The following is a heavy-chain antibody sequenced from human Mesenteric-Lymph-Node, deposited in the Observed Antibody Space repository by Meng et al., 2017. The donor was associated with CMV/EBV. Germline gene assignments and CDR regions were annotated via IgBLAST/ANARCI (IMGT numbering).Heavy chain of an antibody. V-gene: IGHV4-4*02. Sequence: SGGSISSSNWWSWVRQPPGKGLEWIGEIYHSGSTNYNPSLKSRVTISVDKSKNQFSLKLSSVTAADTAVYYCARKYSSSWYTALGFDYWGQGTLVTVSS. D-gene: IGHD6-13*01. J-gene: IGHJ4*02. CDR1: GGSISSSNW. CDR3: ARKYSSSWYTALGFDY. CDR2: IYHSGST.